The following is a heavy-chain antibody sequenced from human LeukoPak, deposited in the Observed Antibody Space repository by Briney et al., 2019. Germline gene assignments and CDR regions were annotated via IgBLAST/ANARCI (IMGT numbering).Heavy chain of an antibody. CDR3: ARDPRTVRI. CDR2: ISGNGGDI. J-gene: IGHJ4*02. CDR1: GFTFSDNY. D-gene: IGHD1-1*01. V-gene: IGHV3-11*04. Sequence: GGSLRLSCAASGFTFSDNYMTWVRQAPGKGLEWLSYISGNGGDIQYADSVKGRFTISRDNAKNLLYLQMDSLRVEDTAIYYCARDPRTVRIWGQGTLVTVSS.